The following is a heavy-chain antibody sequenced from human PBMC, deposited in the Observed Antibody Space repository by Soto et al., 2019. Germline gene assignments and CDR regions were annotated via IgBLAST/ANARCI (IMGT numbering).Heavy chain of an antibody. CDR3: AKEVYGDYDYMDV. J-gene: IGHJ6*03. CDR1: GGSISSYY. Sequence: SETLSLTCTVSGGSISSYYWSWIRQPPGKGLEWIGYIYYSGSTNYNPSLKSRVTISVDTSKNQFSLKLSPVTAADTAVYYCAKEVYGDYDYMDVWGKGTTVTVSS. CDR2: IYYSGST. D-gene: IGHD4-17*01. V-gene: IGHV4-59*01.